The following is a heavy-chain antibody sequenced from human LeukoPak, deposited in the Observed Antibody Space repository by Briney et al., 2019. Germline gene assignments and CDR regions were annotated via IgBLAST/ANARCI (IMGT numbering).Heavy chain of an antibody. D-gene: IGHD3-16*01. CDR1: GYSFTSYW. Sequence: GESLKISCKGSGYSFTSYWISWVRQMPGKGLEWMGRIDPSDSYTNYSPSFQGHVTISADKSISTAYLQWSSPKASDTAMYYCAGGYYYGMDVWGKGTTVTVSS. CDR3: AGGYYYGMDV. V-gene: IGHV5-10-1*01. CDR2: IDPSDSYT. J-gene: IGHJ6*04.